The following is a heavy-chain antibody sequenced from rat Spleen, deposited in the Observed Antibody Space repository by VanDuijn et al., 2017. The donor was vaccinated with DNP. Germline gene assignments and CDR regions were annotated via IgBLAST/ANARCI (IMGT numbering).Heavy chain of an antibody. V-gene: IGHV1-43*01. CDR2: INTGSGRT. Sequence: QVQLQQSGAELAKPGSSVKISCKASGYTFTSYYIGWIKQTTGQGLEYIGYINTGSGRTNYNEKFKGRATLTVDKSSSTAFMQLNSLTPDDSAVYYCARWSDGLDYWGQGVMVTVSS. J-gene: IGHJ2*01. CDR1: GYTFTSYY. D-gene: IGHD1-12*02. CDR3: ARWSDGLDY.